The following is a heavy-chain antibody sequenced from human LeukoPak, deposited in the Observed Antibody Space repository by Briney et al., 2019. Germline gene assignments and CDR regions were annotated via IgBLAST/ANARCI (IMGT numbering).Heavy chain of an antibody. J-gene: IGHJ4*02. Sequence: SETLSLTCTVSGYSISSGYYWGWIRQPPGKGLEWIGSIYHSGSTYYNPSLKSRVTISVDTSKNQFSLKLSSVTAAGTAVYYCARGVRGRALYYFDYWGQGTLVTVSS. CDR1: GYSISSGYY. CDR3: ARGVRGRALYYFDY. D-gene: IGHD3-10*01. V-gene: IGHV4-38-2*02. CDR2: IYHSGST.